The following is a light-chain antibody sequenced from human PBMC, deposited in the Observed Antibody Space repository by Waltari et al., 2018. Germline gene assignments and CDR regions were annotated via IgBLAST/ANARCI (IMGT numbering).Light chain of an antibody. V-gene: IGLV2-14*03. CDR2: DSS. Sequence: QSALTQPASVSGSPGQSLTISCTGTSSDVGDYNYVSWYQRHTGKPPKLLIFDSSNRXSGVXXPXXXXXXXXXXXXPXSGLQAXXXXXYYCSSYXSSSXXXVFXGGTKLTVL. J-gene: IGLJ2*01. CDR1: SSDVGDYNY. CDR3: SSYXSSSXXXV.